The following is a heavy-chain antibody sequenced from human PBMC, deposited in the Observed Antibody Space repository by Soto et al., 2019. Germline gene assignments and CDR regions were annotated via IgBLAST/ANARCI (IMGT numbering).Heavy chain of an antibody. J-gene: IGHJ5*02. D-gene: IGHD3-10*01. CDR3: ARVKSGSYDWFDP. CDR1: GFTFSNYW. CDR2: INTDGSRT. V-gene: IGHV3-74*01. Sequence: EVQLVESGGGLVQPGGSLRLSCAASGFTFSNYWMHWVRQAPGKGLMWVSRINTDGSRTTYADSVKGRFAISRDNAKNTVYLQMNSLRAEDTAVYYCARVKSGSYDWFDPWGRGTLVTVSS.